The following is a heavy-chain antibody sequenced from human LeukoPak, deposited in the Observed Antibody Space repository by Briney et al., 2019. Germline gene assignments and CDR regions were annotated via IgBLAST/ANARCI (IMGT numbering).Heavy chain of an antibody. D-gene: IGHD1-7*01. V-gene: IGHV3-48*04. CDR3: TRGGTPLDY. Sequence: PGGSVRLSCAASGFSVVSYYMTWVRQAPGKGLEWVSYISSSSSTIYCADSVKGRFTISRDNAKNTLYLQMNSLRAEDTAVYYCTRGGTPLDYGAQEPLVTVPS. CDR2: ISSSSSTI. CDR1: GFSVVSYY. J-gene: IGHJ4*02.